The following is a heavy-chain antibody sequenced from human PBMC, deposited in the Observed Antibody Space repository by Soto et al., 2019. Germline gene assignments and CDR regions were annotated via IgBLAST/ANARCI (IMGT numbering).Heavy chain of an antibody. J-gene: IGHJ4*02. Sequence: QPGGSLRLSCAASGFTFSSYAMGWVRQGLGKGLEWVAVVSIGGSTHYTDSVRGRFTISRDNSKNTLSLQMNSLTAEDTAVYFCANRRGAGGQFDYWGQGALVTVSS. CDR1: GFTFSSYA. D-gene: IGHD2-15*01. CDR3: ANRRGAGGQFDY. CDR2: VSIGGST. V-gene: IGHV3-23*01.